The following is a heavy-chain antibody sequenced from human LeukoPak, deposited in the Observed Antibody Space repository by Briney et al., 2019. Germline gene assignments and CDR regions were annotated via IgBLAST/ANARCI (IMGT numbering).Heavy chain of an antibody. CDR2: INSDGSST. CDR1: GFTFSSYW. J-gene: IGHJ4*02. CDR3: ARDPYDILTGYYRTLDY. V-gene: IGHV3-74*01. Sequence: PGGSLRLSCAAFGFTFSSYWMHWVRQAPGKGLVWVSRINSDGSSTSYADSVKGRFTISRDNAKNTLYLQMNSLRAEDTAVYYCARDPYDILTGYYRTLDYWGQGTLVTVSS. D-gene: IGHD3-9*01.